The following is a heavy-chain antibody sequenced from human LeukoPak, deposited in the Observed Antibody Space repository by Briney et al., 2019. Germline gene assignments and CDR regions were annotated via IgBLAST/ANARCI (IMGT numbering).Heavy chain of an antibody. CDR1: GGSISSSSYY. J-gene: IGHJ4*02. CDR3: ARQNYDFWSGPDY. CDR2: IYYSGST. D-gene: IGHD3-3*01. V-gene: IGHV4-39*01. Sequence: SETLSLTCTVSGGSISSSSYYWGWIRQPPGKGLEWIGSIYYSGSTYYNPSLKSRVTISVDTSKNQFSLKLSSVTAADTAVYYCARQNYDFWSGPDYWGQGTLVTVSS.